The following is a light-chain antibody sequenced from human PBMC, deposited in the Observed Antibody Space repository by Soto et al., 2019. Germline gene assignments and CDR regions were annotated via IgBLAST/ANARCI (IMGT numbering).Light chain of an antibody. Sequence: DIQLTQSPSFLSASVGDRVTITCRASQGISSYLAWYQQKPGKAPKLLIYAASTLQSGVPSRFSGSGSGTDFSLTISYLQPEDFAIYYCQQLNSYPLTFGGGTKVDI. CDR2: AAS. CDR1: QGISSY. J-gene: IGKJ4*01. V-gene: IGKV1-9*01. CDR3: QQLNSYPLT.